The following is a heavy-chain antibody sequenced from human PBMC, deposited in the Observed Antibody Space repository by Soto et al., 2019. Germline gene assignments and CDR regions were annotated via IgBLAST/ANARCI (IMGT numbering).Heavy chain of an antibody. CDR1: GFIFTSHW. J-gene: IGHJ4*02. CDR3: AREWTRPGWPFES. CDR2: IKSDGSGT. V-gene: IGHV3-74*01. D-gene: IGHD2-15*01. Sequence: EVQLVESGGGLVQPGGSLRLSCVASGFIFTSHWMHWVRQAPGKGLVWVSRIKSDGSGTIYADSVKGRFTISRDNAKNTLYLQMISLRADVTAVYYCAREWTRPGWPFESWGQGTLVTVSS.